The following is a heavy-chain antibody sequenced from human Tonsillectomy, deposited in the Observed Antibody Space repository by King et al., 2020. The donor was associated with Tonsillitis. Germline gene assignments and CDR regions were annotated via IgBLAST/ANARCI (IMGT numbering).Heavy chain of an antibody. CDR3: ARSYGGNSLYFQY. J-gene: IGHJ1*01. CDR1: GYSFTNYW. Sequence: EMQLVQSGAEVKKPGESLKISCKASGYSFTNYWIGWVRQMPGKGLEWMGIIYPGDSDTRYSPSFQGQVTISADKSITTAYLQWSSLKATDTAMYYCARSYGGNSLYFQYWGQGTLVTVSS. V-gene: IGHV5-51*01. D-gene: IGHD4-23*01. CDR2: IYPGDSDT.